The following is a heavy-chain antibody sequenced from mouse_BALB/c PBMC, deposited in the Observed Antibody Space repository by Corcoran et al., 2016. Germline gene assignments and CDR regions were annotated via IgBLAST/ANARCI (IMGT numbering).Heavy chain of an antibody. CDR3: ARGRRYFDY. Sequence: EVQLQQSGPELVKPGASVKISCKASGYSFTGYYMHWVKQSHVKSLEWIGRINPYNGATSYNQNFKDKASLTVDKSSSTAYMELHSLTSEDSAVYYCARGRRYFDYWGQCTTLTVSS. V-gene: IGHV1-26*01. CDR2: INPYNGAT. J-gene: IGHJ2*01. CDR1: GYSFTGYY.